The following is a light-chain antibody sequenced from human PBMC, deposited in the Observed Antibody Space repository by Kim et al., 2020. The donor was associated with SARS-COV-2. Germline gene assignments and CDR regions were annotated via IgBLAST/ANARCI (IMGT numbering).Light chain of an antibody. Sequence: GQSITVSCTGTSSDVGTYNYVSCYQQHPGKVPKLLIYNVSKRPSGVSDRFSGSKSGNTASLTISGLQAEDEADYYCSSFTTSDSWVFGGGTKLTVL. CDR3: SSFTTSDSWV. J-gene: IGLJ3*02. CDR1: SSDVGTYNY. V-gene: IGLV2-14*04. CDR2: NVS.